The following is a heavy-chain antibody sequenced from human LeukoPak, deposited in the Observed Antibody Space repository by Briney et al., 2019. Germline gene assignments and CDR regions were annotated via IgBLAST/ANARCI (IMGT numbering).Heavy chain of an antibody. J-gene: IGHJ4*02. CDR1: GGSISSYY. V-gene: IGHV4-39*01. CDR3: ARHQYYYDSSGYNYDPDY. D-gene: IGHD3-22*01. Sequence: SETLSLTCTVSGGSISSYYWGWLRQPPGKGLEWIGSSYYSGTTYYNPPLKSRVTISVDTSKNQFSLKLSSVTAADTAVYYCARHQYYYDSSGYNYDPDYWGQGTLVTVSS. CDR2: SYYSGTT.